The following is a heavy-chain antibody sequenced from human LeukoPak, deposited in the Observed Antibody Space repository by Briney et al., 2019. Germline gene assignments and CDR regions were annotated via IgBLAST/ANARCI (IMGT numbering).Heavy chain of an antibody. V-gene: IGHV1-18*01. D-gene: IGHD2/OR15-2a*01. CDR1: GYAFTSYG. J-gene: IGHJ6*03. CDR2: ISAYNGNT. CDR3: ARGLIEGFYYYYYMDV. Sequence: GASVKVSCKASGYAFTSYGISWVRQAPGQGLEWMGWISAYNGNTNYAQKLQGRVTMTTDTSTSTAYMELRSLRSDDTAVCYCARGLIEGFYYYYYMDVWGKGTTVTVSS.